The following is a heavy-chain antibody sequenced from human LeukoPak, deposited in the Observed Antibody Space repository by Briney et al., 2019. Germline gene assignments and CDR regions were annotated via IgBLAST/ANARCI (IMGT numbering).Heavy chain of an antibody. Sequence: SDTLSLTCTVSSYSVSSDHYWGWIRQPPGKGLEWIGIIYHSGSTYYNPSLKSRVTISVDTSKNQFSLKLTSVTAADTAVYYCAAYGEPPFDYWGQGTLVTVSS. CDR2: IYHSGST. CDR1: SYSVSSDHY. J-gene: IGHJ4*02. CDR3: AAYGEPPFDY. D-gene: IGHD4-17*01. V-gene: IGHV4-38-2*02.